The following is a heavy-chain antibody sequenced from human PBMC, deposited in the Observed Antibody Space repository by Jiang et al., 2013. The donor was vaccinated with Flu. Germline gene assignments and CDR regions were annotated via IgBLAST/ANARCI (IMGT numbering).Heavy chain of an antibody. Sequence: GPGLVRPSDTLSLTCTVSGVSITGYYWSWIRQPPGKGLEWIGYIYWQGNTNSNPSLTSRVTMSVDTSANQFFLKLTSVIAADTALYYCARFSSGPAVFDHWGQGTLVAVSS. CDR3: ARFSSGPAVFDH. CDR1: GVSITGYY. D-gene: IGHD3-22*01. V-gene: IGHV4-59*07. CDR2: IYWQGNT. J-gene: IGHJ4*02.